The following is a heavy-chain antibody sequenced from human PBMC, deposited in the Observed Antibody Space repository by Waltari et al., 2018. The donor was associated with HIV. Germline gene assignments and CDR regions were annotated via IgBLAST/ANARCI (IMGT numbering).Heavy chain of an antibody. V-gene: IGHV3-30*18. J-gene: IGHJ6*02. CDR2: ISHYGNAQ. D-gene: IGHD2-8*01. Sequence: QVQLVESGGGVVQPGRSLRLSCRVAGFTFENHDMHWVRQAPGKGLEWVAIISHYGNAQYYADSVKGRFTISRDNSKNTLYLQLNSLRSDDTAVYYCVKDHCINGVCFFNYYYNGLDVWGQGTTVTVSS. CDR3: VKDHCINGVCFFNYYYNGLDV. CDR1: GFTFENHD.